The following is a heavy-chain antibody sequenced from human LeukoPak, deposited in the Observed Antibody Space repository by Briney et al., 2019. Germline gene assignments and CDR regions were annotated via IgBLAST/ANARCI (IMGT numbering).Heavy chain of an antibody. Sequence: GGSLRLSCAASGFTSSSYGMHWVRQAPGKGLEWVAVIWYDGSNKYYADSVKGRFTISRDNSKNTLYLQMNSLRAEDTAVYYCAREGRSGDSRRVVVPAAYDAFDIWGQGTMVTVSS. CDR3: AREGRSGDSRRVVVPAAYDAFDI. CDR2: IWYDGSNK. CDR1: GFTSSSYG. J-gene: IGHJ3*02. V-gene: IGHV3-33*01. D-gene: IGHD2-2*01.